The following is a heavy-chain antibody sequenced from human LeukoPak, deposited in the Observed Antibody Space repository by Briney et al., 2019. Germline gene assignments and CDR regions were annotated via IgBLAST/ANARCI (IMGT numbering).Heavy chain of an antibody. Sequence: SETLSLTCTVAGGSISSSSYYWGWMRQPPGKGLEWIATIYYSGSTYYNPSLKSRVTISVDTSKNQFSLKLNSVTATDTAVYYSARTPYYYSYMVVWGKGTPVTVSS. J-gene: IGHJ6*03. V-gene: IGHV4-39*01. CDR3: ARTPYYYSYMVV. D-gene: IGHD1-1*01. CDR1: GGSISSSSYY. CDR2: IYYSGST.